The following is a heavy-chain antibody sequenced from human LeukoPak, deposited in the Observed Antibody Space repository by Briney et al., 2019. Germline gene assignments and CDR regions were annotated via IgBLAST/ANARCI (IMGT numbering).Heavy chain of an antibody. J-gene: IGHJ3*02. CDR3: ARGGAYSVWGFDI. CDR1: GFTVSSNY. CDR2: IYNDGRT. V-gene: IGHV3-53*01. D-gene: IGHD5/OR15-5a*01. Sequence: GGSLRLSCAASGFTVSSNYMTWVRQAPGKGLEWVSVIYNDGRTYYADSVKGRLTISRDNSKNTLYLQMNSLRADDTAVYYCARGGAYSVWGFDIWGQGTMVAVS.